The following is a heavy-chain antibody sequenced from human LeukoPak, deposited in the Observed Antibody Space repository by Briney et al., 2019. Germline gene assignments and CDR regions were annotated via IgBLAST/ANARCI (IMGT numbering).Heavy chain of an antibody. V-gene: IGHV1-3*01. Sequence: GASVKVSCKASGYTFTSYAMHWVRQAPGQRLEWMGWINAGNGNTKYSQKFQGRVTITRDTSASTAYMELSSLRSEDTAVYYCARDPDSGYDLYGMDVWGQGTTVTVSS. CDR2: INAGNGNT. J-gene: IGHJ6*02. D-gene: IGHD5-12*01. CDR3: ARDPDSGYDLYGMDV. CDR1: GYTFTSYA.